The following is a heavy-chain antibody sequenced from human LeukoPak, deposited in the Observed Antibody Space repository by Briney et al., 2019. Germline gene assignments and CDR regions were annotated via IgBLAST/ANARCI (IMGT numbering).Heavy chain of an antibody. CDR1: AGSISIVDYY. V-gene: IGHV4-30-4*01. J-gene: IGHJ4*02. CDR3: ARVRYPGGFDY. CDR2: IYSRGST. Sequence: SATLSLICTVSAGSISIVDYYCSWLRPPPGKGLEWFEYIYSRGSTYSNPSLKSRVTISVDTSKNQFSLKLSSVTAADTAVYYCARVRYPGGFDYWGQGTLVTVSS. D-gene: IGHD1-1*01.